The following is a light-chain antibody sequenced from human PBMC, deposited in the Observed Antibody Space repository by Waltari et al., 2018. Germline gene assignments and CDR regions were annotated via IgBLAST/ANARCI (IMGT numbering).Light chain of an antibody. J-gene: IGLJ2*01. V-gene: IGLV2-14*01. CDR3: ASYPSTSIHVL. Sequence: QSALTQPASVSGSPGQSITISCTGTSSDVGGYNYVSWYQQPPGKAPTLLIFDFTQRPSAVSDRFAGSKSGNTASLTISGLQAEDEADYYCASYPSTSIHVLFGGGTKLTVL. CDR2: DFT. CDR1: SSDVGGYNY.